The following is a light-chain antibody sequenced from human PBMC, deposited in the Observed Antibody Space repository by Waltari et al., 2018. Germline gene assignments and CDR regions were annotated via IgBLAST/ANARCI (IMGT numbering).Light chain of an antibody. V-gene: IGLV3-21*04. Sequence: ESVAPGKTARITCGGNNLRGQSVHWYQQRPGQAPVLVIYSDSDRPSGIPERFSGSNSENTATLTINRVEAGDEADYYCQVWDSSSDHWVFGGGTKLTVL. CDR3: QVWDSSSDHWV. CDR2: SDS. J-gene: IGLJ3*02. CDR1: NLRGQS.